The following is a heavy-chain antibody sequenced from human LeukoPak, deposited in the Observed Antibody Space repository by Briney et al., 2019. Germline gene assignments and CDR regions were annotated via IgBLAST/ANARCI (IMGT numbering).Heavy chain of an antibody. CDR1: GFTFSSYA. V-gene: IGHV3-23*01. CDR2: ISGSGGST. CDR3: ARDMEEQWPSDAFDI. D-gene: IGHD6-19*01. Sequence: GGSLRLSCAASGFTFSSYAMSWVRQAPGKGLEWVSAISGSGGSTYYADSVKGRFTISRDNAKNSLYLQMNSLRAEDTAVYYCARDMEEQWPSDAFDIWGQGTMVTVSS. J-gene: IGHJ3*02.